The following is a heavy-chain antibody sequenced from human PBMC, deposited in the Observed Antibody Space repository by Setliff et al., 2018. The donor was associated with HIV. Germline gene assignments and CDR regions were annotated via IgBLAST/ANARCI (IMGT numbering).Heavy chain of an antibody. V-gene: IGHV1-18*01. CDR2: ISTYNGRK. Sequence: VKVSCKASGYNFNSFGINWVRQAPGQGLEWMGWISTYNGRKDYVQKLQDRVTMTTDTYTSTAYKELRGLKSDDTAVYYCARGFSRWYGAFDMWGQGTVVTVSS. J-gene: IGHJ3*02. CDR3: ARGFSRWYGAFDM. D-gene: IGHD6-13*01. CDR1: GYNFNSFG.